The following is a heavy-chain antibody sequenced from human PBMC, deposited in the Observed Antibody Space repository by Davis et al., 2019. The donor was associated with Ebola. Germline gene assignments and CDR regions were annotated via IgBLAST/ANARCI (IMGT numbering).Heavy chain of an antibody. CDR3: ARDMYGRHGRDAFDI. CDR2: INAVNGNT. CDR1: GYTFTSYA. V-gene: IGHV1-3*01. J-gene: IGHJ3*02. Sequence: ASVKVSCKASGYTFTSYAMHWVRQAPGQRLEWMGWINAVNGNTKYSQKFQGRVTITRDTSASTAYMELSSLRSEDTAVYYCARDMYGRHGRDAFDIWGQGTMVTVSS. D-gene: IGHD3-10*02.